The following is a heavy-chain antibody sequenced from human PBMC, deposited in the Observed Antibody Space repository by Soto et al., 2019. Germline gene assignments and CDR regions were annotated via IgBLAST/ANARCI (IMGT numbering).Heavy chain of an antibody. J-gene: IGHJ4*02. CDR1: GLTSSSCS. Sequence: GGSLRLSCAASGLTSSSCSMNWVRQAPGKGLERVSSSSSSRSYIYYADSVKGRFTICRDNAKNSLYLQMNSLRAEDTAVYYCARVKPFDFWSGFKYYFDYWGQGTLVTVSS. CDR3: ARVKPFDFWSGFKYYFDY. CDR2: SSSSRSYI. D-gene: IGHD3-3*01. V-gene: IGHV3-21*01.